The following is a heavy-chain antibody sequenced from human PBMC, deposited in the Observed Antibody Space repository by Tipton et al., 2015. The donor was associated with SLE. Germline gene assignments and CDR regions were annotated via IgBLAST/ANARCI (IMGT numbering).Heavy chain of an antibody. CDR2: IYYIGST. V-gene: IGHV4-31*03. J-gene: IGHJ6*02. CDR1: GGSISSGAYY. D-gene: IGHD3-10*01. CDR3: ARDGSGRSRHYYGMDV. Sequence: TLSLTCTVSGGSISSGAYYWSWVRQHPGKGLEWIGYIYYIGSTYYNPSLKSRVTISVDTSKNQFSLKLSSVTAADTAVYYCARDGSGRSRHYYGMDVWGQGTTVTVSS.